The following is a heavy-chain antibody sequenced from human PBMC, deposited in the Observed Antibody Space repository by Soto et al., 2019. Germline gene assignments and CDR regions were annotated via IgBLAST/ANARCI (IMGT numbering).Heavy chain of an antibody. Sequence: PSQTLSLTCGISGDSVSSNTAAWTWIRQSPSRGLEWLGRTYYRSKWYNDYAVSVKSRITINPDTSRNQFSLQLNSVTPEDTAVYYCARDLGAFDIWGQGTMVTVSS. J-gene: IGHJ3*02. V-gene: IGHV6-1*01. CDR1: GDSVSSNTAA. CDR3: ARDLGAFDI. D-gene: IGHD7-27*01. CDR2: TYYRSKWYN.